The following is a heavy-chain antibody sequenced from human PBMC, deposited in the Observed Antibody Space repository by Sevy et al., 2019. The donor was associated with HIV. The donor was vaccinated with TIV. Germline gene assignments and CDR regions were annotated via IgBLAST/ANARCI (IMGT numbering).Heavy chain of an antibody. V-gene: IGHV3-23*01. J-gene: IGHJ4*02. CDR2: ISGSGGST. CDR3: AKDGGYRSPSLAN. Sequence: GGSLRLSCAASGFTFSSYAMTWVRQAPGKGLEWVSLISGSGGSTFYADSVKGRFTISRDNSKNTLYPQMNSLRADDTAVYYCAKDGGYRSPSLANWGQGTLVTVSS. CDR1: GFTFSSYA. D-gene: IGHD2-15*01.